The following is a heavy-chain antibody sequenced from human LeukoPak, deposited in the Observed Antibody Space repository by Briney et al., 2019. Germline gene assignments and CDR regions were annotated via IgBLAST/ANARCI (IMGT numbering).Heavy chain of an antibody. D-gene: IGHD2-15*01. CDR1: GYSSTNYW. V-gene: IGHV5-51*01. CDR2: IYPDDSDT. Sequence: GESLKISCKGSGYSSTNYWIAWVRQMPGKGLEWMGIIYPDDSDTRYSPSFQGQVTISADKSISTAYLQWSSLKASDTATYYCASPQSGYDNVGEHWGQGTLVTVSS. J-gene: IGHJ1*01. CDR3: ASPQSGYDNVGEH.